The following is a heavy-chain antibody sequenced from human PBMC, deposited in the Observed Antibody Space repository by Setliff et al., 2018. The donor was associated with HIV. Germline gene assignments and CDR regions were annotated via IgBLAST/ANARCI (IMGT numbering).Heavy chain of an antibody. CDR3: ARGRGSY. CDR1: GGSFSGYY. V-gene: IGHV4-34*01. CDR2: INHSGST. Sequence: PSETLSLTCAVYGGSFSGYYWSWIRQPPGKGLEWIGEINHSGSTNYNPSLKSRVTISLDTSKNQFSLKLSSVTAADTAMYYCARGRGSYWGQGTLVTVSS. J-gene: IGHJ4*02. D-gene: IGHD1-26*01.